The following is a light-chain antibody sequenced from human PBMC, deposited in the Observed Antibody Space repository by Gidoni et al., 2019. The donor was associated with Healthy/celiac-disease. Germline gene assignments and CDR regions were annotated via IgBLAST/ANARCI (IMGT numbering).Light chain of an antibody. CDR1: QGISNY. Sequence: DIQMTQSPSSLSASVGDRVTITCRASQGISNYLAWYQQKPGKVPKLLIYAASTLQSGVPSRFSGSRSGTDFTLTISSLQPEDVATYYCQKYNSAPRTFXXXTKVEIK. J-gene: IGKJ1*01. CDR2: AAS. V-gene: IGKV1-27*01. CDR3: QKYNSAPRT.